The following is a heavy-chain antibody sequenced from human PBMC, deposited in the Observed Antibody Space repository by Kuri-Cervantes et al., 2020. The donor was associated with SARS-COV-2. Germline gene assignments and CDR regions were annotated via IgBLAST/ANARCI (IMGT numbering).Heavy chain of an antibody. V-gene: IGHV3-33*08. CDR1: GFTFSSYG. Sequence: GESLKISCAASGFTFSSYGMHWVRQAPGKGLEWMAVIWYDGSNKYYADSVKGRFTISRDNSKNTLYLQMNSLRAEDTAVYYCAREALRGSGSYYNDPGAFDIWGQGTMVTVSS. D-gene: IGHD3-10*01. CDR3: AREALRGSGSYYNDPGAFDI. J-gene: IGHJ3*02. CDR2: IWYDGSNK.